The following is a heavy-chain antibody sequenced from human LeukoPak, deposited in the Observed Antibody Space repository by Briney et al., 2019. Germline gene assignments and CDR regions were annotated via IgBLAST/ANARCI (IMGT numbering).Heavy chain of an antibody. J-gene: IGHJ4*02. CDR1: GYRFTNYW. V-gene: IGHV5-51*01. D-gene: IGHD3-3*01. Sequence: GESLKISCQGSGYRFTNYWIGWVRQMPGKGLEWMGIIYPGDSETRYSPSFQGQVTISADKSTSTAYLQWGSLKASDTAMYYCARFLNYDCFSGYGDYWGQGILVTVSS. CDR3: ARFLNYDCFSGYGDY. CDR2: IYPGDSET.